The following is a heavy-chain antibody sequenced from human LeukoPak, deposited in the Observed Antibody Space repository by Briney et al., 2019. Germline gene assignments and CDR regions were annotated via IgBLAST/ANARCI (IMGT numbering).Heavy chain of an antibody. CDR2: INRDGGLT. D-gene: IGHD6-13*01. CDR3: AREEHRLAEAGTSAFDL. Sequence: GGSLRLSCVASGFTFSENWMHWVRHAPGKGLAWVSHINRDGGLTNYADSVKGRFTISRDNARNTVYLQMSSLRVEDTAIYFCAREEHRLAEAGTSAFDLGGQGTLSPSLQ. CDR1: GFTFSENW. J-gene: IGHJ3*01. V-gene: IGHV3-74*01.